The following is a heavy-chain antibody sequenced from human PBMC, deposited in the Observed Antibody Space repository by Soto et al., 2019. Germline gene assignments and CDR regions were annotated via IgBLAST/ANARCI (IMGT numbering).Heavy chain of an antibody. D-gene: IGHD3-10*01. V-gene: IGHV4-39*01. CDR3: ATQAWDSTAFYGWRTYYLHSIDT. CDR1: GGAISSDNCC. J-gene: IGHJ5*02. Sequence: LSLTCAVSGGAISSDNCCWDWIRQPPGKGLEWIGSIFHSGRTHYSPSLKSRVTISVDTSNNQFSLSLSSVTASDTAVYYCATQAWDSTAFYGWRTYYLHSIDTWGQGTLVTVSS. CDR2: IFHSGRT.